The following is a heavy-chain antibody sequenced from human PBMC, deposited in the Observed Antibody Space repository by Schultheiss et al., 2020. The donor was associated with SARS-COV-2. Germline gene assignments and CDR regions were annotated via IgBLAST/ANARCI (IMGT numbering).Heavy chain of an antibody. D-gene: IGHD2-15*01. Sequence: SETLSLTCTVSGGSISSGNYYWSWIRQAPGKGLEWIGYIYYSGSTYYSPPLKSRLTMSLDSSKNQFSLRLISVTAADTAVYYCARGAGRQVLLEYHYYGMGVWGQGTTVTVSS. V-gene: IGHV4-30-4*01. CDR1: GGSISSGNYY. J-gene: IGHJ6*02. CDR3: ARGAGRQVLLEYHYYGMGV. CDR2: IYYSGST.